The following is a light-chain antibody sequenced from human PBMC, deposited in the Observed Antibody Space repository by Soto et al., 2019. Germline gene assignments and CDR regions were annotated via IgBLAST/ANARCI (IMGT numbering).Light chain of an antibody. J-gene: IGKJ1*01. CDR2: TAS. Sequence: IPINQSPATLSGSVGDIVAITCRASQTISSWLDWYQQKPGKAPKLLIYTASTLQSGVPSRFSGSGSGTDFTLTIGRLEPEDFAVYYCQQYDSLPRTFGQGTKVDI. CDR3: QQYDSLPRT. V-gene: IGKV1-5*03. CDR1: QTISSW.